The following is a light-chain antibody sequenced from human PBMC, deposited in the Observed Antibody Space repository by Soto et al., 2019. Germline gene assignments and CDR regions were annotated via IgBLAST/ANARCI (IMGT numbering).Light chain of an antibody. Sequence: DIQMTQSPSSLSASVGDRVTITCLASQGINNYLAWFQQKPGKPTKLLIYAASTLQSGVPSRFSGSGSGTDFTLAISSLQPEDVATYYCQKYHGAPRAFGQGTKVEIK. J-gene: IGKJ1*01. CDR2: AAS. CDR3: QKYHGAPRA. V-gene: IGKV1-27*01. CDR1: QGINNY.